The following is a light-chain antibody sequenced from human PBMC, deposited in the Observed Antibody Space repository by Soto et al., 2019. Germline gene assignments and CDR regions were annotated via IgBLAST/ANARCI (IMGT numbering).Light chain of an antibody. CDR3: QQSYSSSTWT. CDR2: VAS. Sequence: DIQLTQSPSSLSAFIGDRVTITCRASQSISTYLNWFQQKSGKAPNLLIYVASNLQSGVPSRFSGGGSGTDFTLTISSLQPEDFATYYCQQSYSSSTWTFGQGTKVEIK. CDR1: QSISTY. V-gene: IGKV1-39*01. J-gene: IGKJ1*01.